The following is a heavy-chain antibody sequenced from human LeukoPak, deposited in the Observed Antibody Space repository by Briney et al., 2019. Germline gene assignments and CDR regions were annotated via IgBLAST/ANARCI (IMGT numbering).Heavy chain of an antibody. Sequence: GASVKVSCKASGYTFTGYCIHWVRQAPGQGLEWMGWFNPNSGATNYAQKFQGRVTMTRDTSISTAYMDLSRLKSDDTAVYYCARGPDIVVVPAESWFEPWGQGTLVTVSS. J-gene: IGHJ5*02. CDR3: ARGPDIVVVPAESWFEP. D-gene: IGHD2-2*01. CDR2: FNPNSGAT. CDR1: GYTFTGYC. V-gene: IGHV1-2*02.